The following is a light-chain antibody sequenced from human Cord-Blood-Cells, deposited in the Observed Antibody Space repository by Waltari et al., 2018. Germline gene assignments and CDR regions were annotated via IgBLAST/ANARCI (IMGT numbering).Light chain of an antibody. CDR3: QQSYNTPWT. Sequence: DLQMSQSPSSLPPSVGDRVTITCRASQSISSYLNWYQQKPGKAPKLLIYDASSLQSGVPSRFSGSGSGTDFTLTISSLQPEDFATYYCQQSYNTPWTFGQGTKVEIK. CDR2: DAS. V-gene: IGKV1-39*01. CDR1: QSISSY. J-gene: IGKJ1*01.